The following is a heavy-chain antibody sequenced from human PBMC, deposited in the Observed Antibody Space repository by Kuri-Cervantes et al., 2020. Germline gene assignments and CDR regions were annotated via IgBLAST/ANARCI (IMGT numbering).Heavy chain of an antibody. CDR2: ISSSGSTI. J-gene: IGHJ3*02. CDR1: GFTFSDYY. D-gene: IGHD2-2*01. V-gene: IGHV3-11*04. CDR3: AGRIVVVPAAPGDAFDI. Sequence: GESLKISCAASGFTFSDYYMSWIRQAPGKGLEWVSYISSSGSTIYYADSVKGRFTISRDNARNSLYLQMNSLRAEDTAVYYCAGRIVVVPAAPGDAFDIWGQGTMVTVSS.